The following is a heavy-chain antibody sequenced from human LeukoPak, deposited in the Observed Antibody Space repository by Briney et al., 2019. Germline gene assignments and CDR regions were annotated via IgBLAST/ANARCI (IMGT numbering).Heavy chain of an antibody. D-gene: IGHD4-23*01. CDR2: ISSSGSTI. V-gene: IGHV3-11*01. CDR1: GFTFSDYY. CDR3: ARKNYGGNSPLDY. Sequence: PGGSLRLSCAASGFTFSDYYMSWIRQAPGKGLEWVSYISSSGSTIYYADSVKGRFTISRGNAKNSLYLQMNSLRAEDTAVYYCARKNYGGNSPLDYWGQGTLVTVSS. J-gene: IGHJ4*02.